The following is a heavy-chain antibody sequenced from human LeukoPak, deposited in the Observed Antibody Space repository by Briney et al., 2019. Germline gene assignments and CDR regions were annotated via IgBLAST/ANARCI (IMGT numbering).Heavy chain of an antibody. D-gene: IGHD3-16*01. Sequence: SETLSLTCAVYGGSFSGYYWSWIRQPPGKGLEWIGEINHSGSTNYNPSLKSRVTISVDTSKNQFSLKLSSVTAADTAVYYCARGLSYDYVWGSGDAFDYWGQGTLVTVSS. CDR2: INHSGST. CDR3: ARGLSYDYVWGSGDAFDY. V-gene: IGHV4-34*01. CDR1: GGSFSGYY. J-gene: IGHJ4*02.